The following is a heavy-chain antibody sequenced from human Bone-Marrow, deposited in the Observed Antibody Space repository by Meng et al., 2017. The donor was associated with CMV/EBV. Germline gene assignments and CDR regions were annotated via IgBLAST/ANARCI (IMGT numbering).Heavy chain of an antibody. D-gene: IGHD1/OR15-1a*01. V-gene: IGHV4-34*01. CDR2: FYYSGST. J-gene: IGHJ6*01. CDR1: GGSFSGYY. Sequence: GSLRLSCAVYGGSFSGYYWDWIRHPPGKGLEWIGSFYYSGSTYYNPSLNSRVTISVDTSKNQFSLKLSSVTAADTAVYYCARRWNTGDYNYYGMDVWGQGTTVTGSS. CDR3: ARRWNTGDYNYYGMDV.